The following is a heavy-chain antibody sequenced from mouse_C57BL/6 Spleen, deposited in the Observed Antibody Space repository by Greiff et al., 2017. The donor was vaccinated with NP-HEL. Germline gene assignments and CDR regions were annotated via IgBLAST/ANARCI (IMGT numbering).Heavy chain of an antibody. Sequence: VQLQQPGAELVRPGSSVKLSCKASGYTFTSYWMDWVKQRPGQGLEWIGNIYPSDSETHYNQKFKDKATLTVDKSSSTAYMQLSSLTSEDSAVYYCATIYYYGSSWRYFDVWGTGTTVTVSS. CDR3: ATIYYYGSSWRYFDV. CDR1: GYTFTSYW. V-gene: IGHV1-61*01. J-gene: IGHJ1*03. D-gene: IGHD1-1*01. CDR2: IYPSDSET.